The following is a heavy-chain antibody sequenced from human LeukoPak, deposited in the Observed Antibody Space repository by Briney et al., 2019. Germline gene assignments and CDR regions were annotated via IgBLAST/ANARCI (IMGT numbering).Heavy chain of an antibody. CDR1: GGSISSGSYY. CDR3: AREEGIAVAGYYYYYYMDV. J-gene: IGHJ6*03. CDR2: IYASGST. V-gene: IGHV4-61*02. D-gene: IGHD6-19*01. Sequence: SETLSLTCTVSGGSISSGSYYWSWIRQPAGKGLEWIGRIYASGSTNYNPSLKSRVTISVDTSKNQFSLKLSSVTAADTAVYYCAREEGIAVAGYYYYYYMDVWGKGTTVTISS.